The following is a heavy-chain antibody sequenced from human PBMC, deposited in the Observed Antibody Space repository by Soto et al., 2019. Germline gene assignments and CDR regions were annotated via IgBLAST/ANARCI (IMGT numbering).Heavy chain of an antibody. J-gene: IGHJ4*02. CDR2: IKEDGSEE. CDR3: ARGPSSLTRFDY. D-gene: IGHD2-2*01. V-gene: IGHV3-7*01. CDR1: GFDLRSYW. Sequence: LRLSCEASGFDLRSYWMSWVRQAPGKGLEWVANIKEDGSEEFYVDSVKGRFTISRDNSKNTLYLQMNSLRAEDTAVYYCARGPSSLTRFDYWGQGTLVTVSS.